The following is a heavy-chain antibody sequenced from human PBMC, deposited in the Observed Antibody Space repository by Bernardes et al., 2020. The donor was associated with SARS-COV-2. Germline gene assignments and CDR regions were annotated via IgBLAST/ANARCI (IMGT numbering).Heavy chain of an antibody. V-gene: IGHV3-33*01. CDR1: GFTFTTFG. J-gene: IGHJ2*01. D-gene: IGHD2-2*02. CDR3: ARGDIVAVPGGLPTTNWYFDL. CDR2: IWHDGSNK. Sequence: GGSLRPSCAASGFTFTTFGMHWVRQAPGKGLEWVAVIWHDGSNKFYADSVTGRFTISRDNSNNTLYLQMNSLRAEDTAVYYCARGDIVAVPGGLPTTNWYFDLWGRGTLVTVSS.